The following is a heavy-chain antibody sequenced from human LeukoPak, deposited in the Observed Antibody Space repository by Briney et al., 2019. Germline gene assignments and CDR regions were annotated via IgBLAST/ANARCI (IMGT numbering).Heavy chain of an antibody. Sequence: GGSLRLSCAASGFTFDDYAMHWVRQAPGKGLEWVSGISWNSGSIGYADSVKGRFTISRDNAKNSLYLQMNSLRAEDTALYYCAKDTSAFLYSSSWTARGQFDYWGQGTLVTVSS. J-gene: IGHJ4*02. D-gene: IGHD6-13*01. CDR1: GFTFDDYA. V-gene: IGHV3-9*01. CDR2: ISWNSGSI. CDR3: AKDTSAFLYSSSWTARGQFDY.